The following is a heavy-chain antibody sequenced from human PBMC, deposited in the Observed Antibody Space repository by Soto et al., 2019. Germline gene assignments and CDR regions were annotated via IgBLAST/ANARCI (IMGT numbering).Heavy chain of an antibody. CDR2: FNPILSFS. CDR1: GDTFNFYT. Sequence: ASVKVSCKASGDTFNFYTINWVRQAPGLGLEWMGRFNPILSFSNSALKFQGRVTLTADKSTSTAYMVLSSLRSEDTAIYYCATSFGSGSRAFDYWGQGPLVTVSS. D-gene: IGHD3-10*01. CDR3: ATSFGSGSRAFDY. J-gene: IGHJ4*02. V-gene: IGHV1-69*02.